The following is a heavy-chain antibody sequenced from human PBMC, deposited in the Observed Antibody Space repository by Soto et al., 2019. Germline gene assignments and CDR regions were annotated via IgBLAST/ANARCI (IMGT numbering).Heavy chain of an antibody. CDR1: GGSISSGDYY. J-gene: IGHJ5*02. CDR2: IYYSGST. V-gene: IGHV4-30-4*01. CDR3: ARDQLEGNWFDP. Sequence: PAETLSLTCTVSGGSISSGDYYWIWIRQPPGKGLEWIGYIYYSGSTYYNPSLKSRVTISVAESESQSSLKLTSVTAADTAVYYCARDQLEGNWFDPWGQGTLVTVSS. D-gene: IGHD1-1*01.